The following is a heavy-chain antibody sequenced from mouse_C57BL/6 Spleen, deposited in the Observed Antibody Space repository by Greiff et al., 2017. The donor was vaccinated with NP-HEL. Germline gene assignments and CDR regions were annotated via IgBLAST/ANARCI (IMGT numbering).Heavy chain of an antibody. CDR1: GYAFSSSW. Sequence: VQLQQSGPELVKPGASVKISCKASGYAFSSSWMNWVKQRPGKGLEWIGRIYPGDGDTNYNGKFKGKATLTAAKSSSTDYMQLSSLTSEDAAVYLCAREDLGRGCAYWGQGTLVTVSA. V-gene: IGHV1-82*01. D-gene: IGHD4-1*01. CDR3: AREDLGRGCAY. J-gene: IGHJ3*01. CDR2: IYPGDGDT.